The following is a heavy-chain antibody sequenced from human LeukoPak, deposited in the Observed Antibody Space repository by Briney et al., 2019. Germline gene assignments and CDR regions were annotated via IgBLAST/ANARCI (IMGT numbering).Heavy chain of an antibody. J-gene: IGHJ6*03. CDR3: ARATGIAAVGYYYMDV. CDR1: GDSVSSNSAT. D-gene: IGHD6-13*01. CDR2: TYYRSKWFF. V-gene: IGHV6-1*01. Sequence: SQTLSLTCAISGDSVSSNSATWNWIRQTPLRGLEWLGRTYYRSKWFFDYAESVKDRMIINTDTSKNQVSLHLNSVTPEDTAVYYCARATGIAAVGYYYMDVWGKGTTVTVSS.